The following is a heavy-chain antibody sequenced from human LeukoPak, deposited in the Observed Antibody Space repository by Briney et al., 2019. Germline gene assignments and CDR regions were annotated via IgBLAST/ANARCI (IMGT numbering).Heavy chain of an antibody. D-gene: IGHD3-9*01. CDR1: GYTFTSYY. CDR3: ARDPPNYYDILTGYYDGGDY. Sequence: ASVKVSCKASGYTFTSYYMHWVRQAPGQGLEWMGIINPSGGSTSYAQKFQSRVTMTRDTSTSTVYMELSSLRSEDTAVYYCARDPPNYYDILTGYYDGGDYWGQGTLVTVSS. CDR2: INPSGGST. V-gene: IGHV1-46*01. J-gene: IGHJ4*02.